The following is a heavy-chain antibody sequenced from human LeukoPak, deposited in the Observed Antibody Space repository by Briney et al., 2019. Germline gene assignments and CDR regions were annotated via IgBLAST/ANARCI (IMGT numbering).Heavy chain of an antibody. CDR3: ATHYGSGSSNYYYYYMDV. V-gene: IGHV4-4*09. CDR2: IYTSGST. J-gene: IGHJ6*03. Sequence: SETLSLTCTVSGGSISTYYRSWIRQPPGKGLEWIGNIYTSGSTNCNPSLKSRVTISVDTSKNHFSLKLSSVTAADTAVYYCATHYGSGSSNYYYYYMDVWGKGTTVTVSS. CDR1: GGSISTYY. D-gene: IGHD3-10*01.